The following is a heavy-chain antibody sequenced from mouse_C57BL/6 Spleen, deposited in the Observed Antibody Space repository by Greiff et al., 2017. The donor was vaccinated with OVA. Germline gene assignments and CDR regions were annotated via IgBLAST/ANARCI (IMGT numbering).Heavy chain of an antibody. CDR3: ARHGYYDYDGFAY. D-gene: IGHD2-4*01. Sequence: VKVVESGPGLVAPSQSLSITCTVSGFSLTSYGVHWVRQPPGKGLEWLVVIWSDGSTTYNSALKSRLSISKDNSKSQVFLKMNSLQTDDTAMYYCARHGYYDYDGFAYWGQGTLVTVSA. CDR1: GFSLTSYG. J-gene: IGHJ3*01. V-gene: IGHV2-6-1*01. CDR2: IWSDGST.